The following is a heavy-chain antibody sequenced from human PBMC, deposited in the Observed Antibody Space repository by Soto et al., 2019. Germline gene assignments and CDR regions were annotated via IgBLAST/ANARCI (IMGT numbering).Heavy chain of an antibody. CDR2: IIPILGIA. Sequence: SAKLCCEACRGSIRSYTISWARQDHGQGLEWMGRIIPILGIANYAQKFQGRVTITADKSTSTAYMELSSLRSEDTAVYYCAIRYSSSWYQGYYFDYWGQGTLVTVSS. CDR3: AIRYSSSWYQGYYFDY. J-gene: IGHJ4*02. D-gene: IGHD6-13*01. CDR1: RGSIRSYT. V-gene: IGHV1-69*02.